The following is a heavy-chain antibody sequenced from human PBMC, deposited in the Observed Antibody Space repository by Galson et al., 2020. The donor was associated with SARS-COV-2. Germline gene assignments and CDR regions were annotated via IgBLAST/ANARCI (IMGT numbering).Heavy chain of an antibody. CDR2: ISYDGSNK. V-gene: IGHV3-30*04. CDR3: ARERGYYYDSSGYYTTEPRFDP. J-gene: IGHJ5*02. Sequence: GGSLRLSCAASGFTFSSYAMHWVRQAPGKGLEWVAVISYDGSNKYYADSVKGRFTISRDNSKNTLYLQMNSLRAEDTAVYYCARERGYYYDSSGYYTTEPRFDPWGQGTLVTVSS. D-gene: IGHD3-22*01. CDR1: GFTFSSYA.